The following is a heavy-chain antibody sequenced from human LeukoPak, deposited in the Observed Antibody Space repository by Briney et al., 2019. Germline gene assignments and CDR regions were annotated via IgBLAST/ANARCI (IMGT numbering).Heavy chain of an antibody. CDR1: GGSISSGSYY. CDR3: ARAPPPASSFFDY. Sequence: SETLSLTCTVSGGSISSGSYYWSWIRQPAGKGLEWIGRIYTSGSTNYNPSLKSRVTISVDTSKNQFSLKLSAVTAADTAVYYCARAPPPASSFFDYWGQGTLVTVSS. J-gene: IGHJ4*02. V-gene: IGHV4-61*02. CDR2: IYTSGST. D-gene: IGHD6-6*01.